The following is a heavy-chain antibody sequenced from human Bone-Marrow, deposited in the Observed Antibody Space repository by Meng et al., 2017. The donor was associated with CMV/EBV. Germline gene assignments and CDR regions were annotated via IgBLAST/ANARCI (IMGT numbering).Heavy chain of an antibody. CDR1: GFTFSSYA. V-gene: IGHV3-30*04. J-gene: IGHJ4*02. CDR2: ISYDGSNK. D-gene: IGHD2-2*01. Sequence: GGSLRLSCAASGFTFSSYAMHWVRQAPGKGLEWVAVISYDGSNKYYADSVKGRFTISRDNSKNTLYLQMNSLRAEDTAVYYCARGAGRYCSSTSCLIFDYWGQGTLVTVSS. CDR3: ARGAGRYCSSTSCLIFDY.